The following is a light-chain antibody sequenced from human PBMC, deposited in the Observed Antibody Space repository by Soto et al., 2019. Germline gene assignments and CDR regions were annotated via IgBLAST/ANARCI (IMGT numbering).Light chain of an antibody. CDR2: GAS. V-gene: IGKV3-20*01. J-gene: IGKJ1*01. Sequence: EIVLTQSPGTLSLSPGERATLSCRASQSVSSSYLAWYQQKPGQAPRLLIYGASRRATGIPDRFSGSGSGTDFTLTISRLEPEDFAVYYFQQYGSSRWTFGQGTKVEI. CDR1: QSVSSSY. CDR3: QQYGSSRWT.